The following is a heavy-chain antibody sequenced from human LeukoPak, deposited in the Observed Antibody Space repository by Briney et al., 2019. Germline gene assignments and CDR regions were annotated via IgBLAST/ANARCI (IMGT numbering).Heavy chain of an antibody. CDR2: ISSSGSTI. V-gene: IGHV3-11*04. CDR1: GFTFSDYY. J-gene: IGHJ6*03. CDR3: ARDGSYYYMDV. Sequence: GGSLRLSCAASGFTFSDYYMSWIRQAPGKGLDWASYISSSGSTIYYADSVKGRLTISRDNAKNSLYLQMNSLRAEDTAVYCCARDGSYYYMDVWGKGTTVTVSS.